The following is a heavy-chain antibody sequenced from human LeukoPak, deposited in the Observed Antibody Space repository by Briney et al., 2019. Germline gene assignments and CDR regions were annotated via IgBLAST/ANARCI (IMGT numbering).Heavy chain of an antibody. Sequence: GGSLRLSCAASGFTFSSYGMHWVRQAPGKGLEWVAFIRYDGSNKYYADSVKGRFTISRDNSKNTLYLQMNSLRAEDTAVYYCAKDGYSSSWFSWSYFDYWGQGTLVTVSS. CDR2: IRYDGSNK. CDR3: AKDGYSSSWFSWSYFDY. J-gene: IGHJ4*02. CDR1: GFTFSSYG. D-gene: IGHD6-13*01. V-gene: IGHV3-30*02.